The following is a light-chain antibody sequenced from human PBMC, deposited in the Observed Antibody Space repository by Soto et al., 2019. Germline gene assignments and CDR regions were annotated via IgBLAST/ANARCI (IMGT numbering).Light chain of an antibody. CDR3: SSYTSTNTYV. J-gene: IGLJ1*01. CDR1: SSDVGSSDR. V-gene: IGLV2-18*02. Sequence: QPVLTQPPSVSGSPGQPVTISCTGTSSDVGSSDRVSWYQQPPGTAPKLIIYEVTNRPSGVPDRFSGSKSGNTASLTISGLQAEDEADYYCSSYTSTNTYVFGTGTKLTVL. CDR2: EVT.